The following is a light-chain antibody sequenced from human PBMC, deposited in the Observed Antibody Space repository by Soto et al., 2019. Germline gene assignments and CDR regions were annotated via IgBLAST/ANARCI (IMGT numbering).Light chain of an antibody. CDR3: QQYGSSPRT. V-gene: IGKV3-20*01. CDR2: GAS. CDR1: QSVSSSY. Sequence: EIVLTQSPGTLSLSPGERATLSCRASQSVSSSYLAWYQQKPGQTPRLLLYGASSRATGIPDRCSGSGSGTDFTLPISRLEPEDFAVYYCQQYGSSPRTFGQGTKVEIK. J-gene: IGKJ1*01.